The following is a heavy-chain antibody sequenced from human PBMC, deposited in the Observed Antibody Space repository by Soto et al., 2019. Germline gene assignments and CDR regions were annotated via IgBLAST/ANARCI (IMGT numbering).Heavy chain of an antibody. J-gene: IGHJ3*02. V-gene: IGHV4-61*01. CDR3: ARDPTRYCTNGVCYEDHDASDI. CDR1: GGSVSSGSYY. CDR2: IYYSGST. D-gene: IGHD2-8*01. Sequence: SETLSLTCTVSGGSVSSGSYYWSWIRQPPGKGLEWIGYIYYSGSTNYNPSLKSRVTISVDTSKNQFSLKLSSVTAADTAVYYCARDPTRYCTNGVCYEDHDASDIWGQGTMVTVSS.